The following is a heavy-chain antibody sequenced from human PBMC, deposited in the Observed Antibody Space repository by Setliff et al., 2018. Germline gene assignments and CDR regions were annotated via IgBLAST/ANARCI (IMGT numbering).Heavy chain of an antibody. J-gene: IGHJ4*02. D-gene: IGHD4-17*01. V-gene: IGHV3-23*01. CDR2: ISGSGNKT. Sequence: GGSLRLSCAASGFTFSSFAMSWVRQAPGKGLEWVASISGSGNKTFHADSVKGRFTISRDNSKNTLYLQMNGLRVDDSAVYYCAKDRVPDGYWDFDYWGQGILVTVSS. CDR1: GFTFSSFA. CDR3: AKDRVPDGYWDFDY.